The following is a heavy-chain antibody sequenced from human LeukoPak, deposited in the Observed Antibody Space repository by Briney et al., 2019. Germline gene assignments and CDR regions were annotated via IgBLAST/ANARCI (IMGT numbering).Heavy chain of an antibody. Sequence: GGSLRLSCAASGFTFSSYWMHWVRQAPGKGLVWVSRINSDGSSTSYADSVKGRFTISRDNAKNTLYLQMNSLRAEDTAVYYCAKDLMVRGVITENWFDPWGQGTLVTVSS. V-gene: IGHV3-74*01. CDR2: INSDGSST. J-gene: IGHJ5*02. CDR1: GFTFSSYW. CDR3: AKDLMVRGVITENWFDP. D-gene: IGHD3-10*01.